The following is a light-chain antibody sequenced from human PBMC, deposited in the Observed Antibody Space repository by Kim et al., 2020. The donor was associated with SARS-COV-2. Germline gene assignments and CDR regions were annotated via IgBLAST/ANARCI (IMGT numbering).Light chain of an antibody. Sequence: SYELTQPPSVSVSPGQTASITCSGDKLGDKYACWYQQKPGQSPVLVIYQDSKRPSGIPERFSGSNSGNTATLTISGTQDMDEDDYYCQAWDSSTVV. V-gene: IGLV3-1*01. CDR3: QAWDSSTVV. CDR2: QDS. J-gene: IGLJ2*01. CDR1: KLGDKY.